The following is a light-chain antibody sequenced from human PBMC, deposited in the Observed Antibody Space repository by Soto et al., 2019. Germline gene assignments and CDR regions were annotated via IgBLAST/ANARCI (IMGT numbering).Light chain of an antibody. CDR2: KAS. Sequence: DIQMTQSPSTLSASVGDRVTITCRASQSISNWLAWYQQKPGKAPKLLIFKASTLESGVPSRFSDSGSGTEFTLNISSLQPDAFATYHCQQYDTYPRTFGQGTKVDIK. CDR1: QSISNW. J-gene: IGKJ1*01. V-gene: IGKV1-5*03. CDR3: QQYDTYPRT.